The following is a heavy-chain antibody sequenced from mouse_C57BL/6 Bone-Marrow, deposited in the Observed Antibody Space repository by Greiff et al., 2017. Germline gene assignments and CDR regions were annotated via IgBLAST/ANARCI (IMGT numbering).Heavy chain of an antibody. Sequence: QVQLQQSGPELVKPGASVKISCKASGYAFSSSWMNWVKQRPGKGLEWIGRIYPGDGDTNYNGKFKGKATLTADKSSSTAYMQLSSLTSEDSAVYFCARGDSSGYYSMDYWGQGTSVTVSS. J-gene: IGHJ4*01. D-gene: IGHD3-2*02. CDR3: ARGDSSGYYSMDY. CDR1: GYAFSSSW. V-gene: IGHV1-82*01. CDR2: IYPGDGDT.